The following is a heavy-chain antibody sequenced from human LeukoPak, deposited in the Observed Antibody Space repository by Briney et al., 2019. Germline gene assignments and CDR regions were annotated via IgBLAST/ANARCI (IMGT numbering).Heavy chain of an antibody. V-gene: IGHV3-23*01. Sequence: GGSLRLSCETSGFAFGSRAMSWVRQAPGKGLEWVSGMSGSGGKTYNADSVKGRFTISRDNSKKTLYLQMNGLRVEDTAVYFCAKDTTEALISVISSFDYWGQGTLVSVSS. D-gene: IGHD4-17*01. CDR2: MSGSGGKT. CDR1: GFAFGSRA. CDR3: AKDTTEALISVISSFDY. J-gene: IGHJ4*02.